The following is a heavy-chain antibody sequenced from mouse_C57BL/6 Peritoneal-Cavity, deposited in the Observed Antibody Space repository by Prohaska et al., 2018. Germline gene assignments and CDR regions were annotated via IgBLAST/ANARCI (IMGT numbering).Heavy chain of an antibody. CDR2: INPDSSTI. V-gene: IGHV4-1*01. Sequence: EVKLLQSGGGLVQPGGSLKLSCAASGIDFSRYWMSWVRRAPGKGLEWIGEINPDSSTINYAPALKDKFISSRDNAKNTLYLQMSKVRSEDTALYYGARQLGEDAMDYCGQGTSVTVSS. D-gene: IGHD4-1*01. J-gene: IGHJ4*01. CDR3: ARQLGEDAMDY. CDR1: GIDFSRYW.